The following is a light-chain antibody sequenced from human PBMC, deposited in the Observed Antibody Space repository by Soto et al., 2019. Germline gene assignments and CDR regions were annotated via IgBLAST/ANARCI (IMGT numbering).Light chain of an antibody. Sequence: ENVLTQSPGTLSLSPGDRATLSCRASQSLSGNYLAWYQQKPGQAPRILIYRASSRATGISDRFSGSGSGTDFTLTISRLEPEDFAVYYCHQYGPSPWTFGQGTKVEVK. CDR1: QSLSGNY. CDR2: RAS. V-gene: IGKV3-20*01. CDR3: HQYGPSPWT. J-gene: IGKJ1*01.